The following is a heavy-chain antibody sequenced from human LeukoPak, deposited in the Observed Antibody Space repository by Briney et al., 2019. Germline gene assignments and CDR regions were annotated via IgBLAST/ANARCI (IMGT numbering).Heavy chain of an antibody. CDR1: GDSISSYL. J-gene: IGHJ6*02. CDR2: IYNSETT. V-gene: IGHV4-59*01. D-gene: IGHD1-26*01. CDR3: ARFLNSHYWPEGMDV. Sequence: SETLSLTCTVSGDSISSYLWGWVRQPPGKGLEWIGYIYNSETTNYNPSLESRVTISEDTSKNQFSLMLTSVTAADTAVYHCARFLNSHYWPEGMDVWGQGTTVTVSS.